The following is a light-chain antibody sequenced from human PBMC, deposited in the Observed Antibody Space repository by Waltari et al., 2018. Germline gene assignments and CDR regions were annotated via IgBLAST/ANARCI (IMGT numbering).Light chain of an antibody. V-gene: IGLV3-9*01. J-gene: IGLJ7*01. CDR1: NIGAKS. CDR3: QVRDSNTAV. Sequence: SYDLTQPLSVSVALGQTARITCGGNNIGAKSVHWYQQKPGQDPLLVIYRDNTRPSRIPGRFSGSNSENTATLTISGAQAADEADYYCQVRDSNTAVFGGGTHLTVL. CDR2: RDN.